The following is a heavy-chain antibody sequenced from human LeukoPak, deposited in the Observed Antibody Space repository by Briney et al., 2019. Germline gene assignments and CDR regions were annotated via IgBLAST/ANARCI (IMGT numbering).Heavy chain of an antibody. CDR3: ARDRVYCSSTSCYRGWFDP. CDR2: IDTSGST. D-gene: IGHD2-2*01. CDR1: GGSISSGSYY. V-gene: IGHV4-61*02. J-gene: IGHJ5*02. Sequence: SQTLSLTCTGSGGSISSGSYYWSWIRQPAGKGLEWIGRIDTSGSTNCNPSLKSRVTISVDTSKNQFSLKLSSVTAADTAVYYCARDRVYCSSTSCYRGWFDPWGQGTLVTVSS.